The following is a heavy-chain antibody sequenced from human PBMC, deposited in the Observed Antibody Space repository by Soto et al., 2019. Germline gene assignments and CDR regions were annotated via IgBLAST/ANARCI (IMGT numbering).Heavy chain of an antibody. CDR1: GGSISSGGYY. CDR3: ARGGDPRYYYYMDV. Sequence: PSETLSLTCTVSGGSISSGGYYWSWIRQHPGKGLEWIGYIYYSGSTYYNPSLKSRVTISVDTSKNQLSLKLSSVTAADTAVYYCARGGDPRYYYYMDVWGKGTTVTVSS. J-gene: IGHJ6*03. CDR2: IYYSGST. V-gene: IGHV4-31*03. D-gene: IGHD2-21*02.